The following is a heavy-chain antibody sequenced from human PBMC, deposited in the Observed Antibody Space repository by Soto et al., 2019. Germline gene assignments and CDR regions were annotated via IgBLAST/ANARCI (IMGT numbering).Heavy chain of an antibody. CDR2: IYQSGST. V-gene: IGHV4-4*02. CDR1: SGSISSGHW. Sequence: PSETLSLTCAVSSGSISSGHWWNWVRQPPGKGLEWIGEIYQSGSTHYNPSLKSRVTVSVDKSMNQFSLKLTSVTAADTAVYYCATNSYYSLGVWGQGTTVTVS. J-gene: IGHJ6*02. CDR3: ATNSYYSLGV.